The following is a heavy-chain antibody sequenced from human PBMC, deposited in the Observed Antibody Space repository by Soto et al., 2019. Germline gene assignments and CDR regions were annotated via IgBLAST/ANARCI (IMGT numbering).Heavy chain of an antibody. CDR1: GDSVTFGHHY. J-gene: IGHJ5*02. V-gene: IGHV4-30-4*08. Sequence: SETLSLTCVVSGDSVTFGHHYWTWIRQPPGKGLEWIGHIFYSGTTYYNPSLKSRVTISVDTSKNQFSLKLSSVTAADTAVYYCAGTMGFNYDFWSGYASTGWFDPWGQGTLVTVSS. CDR2: IFYSGTT. CDR3: AGTMGFNYDFWSGYASTGWFDP. D-gene: IGHD3-3*01.